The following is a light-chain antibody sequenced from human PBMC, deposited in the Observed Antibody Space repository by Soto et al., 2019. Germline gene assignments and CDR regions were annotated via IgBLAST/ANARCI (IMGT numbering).Light chain of an antibody. V-gene: IGLV1-47*01. Sequence: QSVLTQPPSASGTPGQRVTISCSGSASSIGSNYVYWYQQFPGMAPKLLIYRNNQRPSGVPDRFSGSKSGTSASLAISGLRQEHERDYSCAAWDDTLSELFGTGTKVTV. CDR2: RNN. CDR3: AAWDDTLSEL. J-gene: IGLJ1*01. CDR1: ASSIGSNY.